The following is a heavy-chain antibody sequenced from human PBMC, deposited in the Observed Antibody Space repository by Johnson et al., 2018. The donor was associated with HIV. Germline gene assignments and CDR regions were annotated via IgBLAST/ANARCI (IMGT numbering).Heavy chain of an antibody. CDR1: GFTLSTYG. V-gene: IGHV3-30*03. CDR2: MSYDGSNK. Sequence: QVQLVESGGGVVQPGRSLRLSCVASGFTLSTYGMHWVRQAPGKGLEWVAVMSYDGSNKYYVDSVKGRFTISRDNAKNSVYLQMNSLRAEDTAVYYCARGTLAAFDIWGQGTMVTVSS. CDR3: ARGTLAAFDI. D-gene: IGHD2-2*01. J-gene: IGHJ3*02.